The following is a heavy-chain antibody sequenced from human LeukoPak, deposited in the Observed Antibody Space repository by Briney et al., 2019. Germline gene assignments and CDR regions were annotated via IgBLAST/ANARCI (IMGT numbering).Heavy chain of an antibody. D-gene: IGHD3-22*01. J-gene: IGHJ3*02. CDR1: GFTFSSYG. V-gene: IGHV3-30*03. CDR3: ARDRHLEWGYYHHDAFDI. Sequence: GGSLRLSCAASGFTFSSYGMHWVRQAPGKGLEWVAVISYDGSNKYYADSVKGRFTISRDNSKNTLYLQMNSLRAEDTAVYYCARDRHLEWGYYHHDAFDIWGQGTMVTVSS. CDR2: ISYDGSNK.